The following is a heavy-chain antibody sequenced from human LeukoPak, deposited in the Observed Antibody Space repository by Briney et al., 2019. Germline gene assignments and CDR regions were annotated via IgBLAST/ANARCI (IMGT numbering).Heavy chain of an antibody. CDR3: ATTRYGDYRRFDY. J-gene: IGHJ4*02. CDR2: IWYDGSNK. Sequence: GGSLRLSCAASGFTFSSYGMHWVRQAPGKGLEWVAVIWYDGSNKYYADSVKGRFTISRDNSKNTLYLQMNSLRAEDTAVYYCATTRYGDYRRFDYWGQGTLVTVSS. CDR1: GFTFSSYG. D-gene: IGHD4-17*01. V-gene: IGHV3-30*02.